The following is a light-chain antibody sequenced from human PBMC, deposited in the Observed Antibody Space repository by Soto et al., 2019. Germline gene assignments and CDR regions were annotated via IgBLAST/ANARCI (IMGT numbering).Light chain of an antibody. CDR3: QHYNSYSEA. CDR1: QSISSW. V-gene: IGKV1-5*03. Sequence: DIQMAQSPSTLSASFGGRVPITFRASQSISSWLAWYQQKPGKAPKLLIYKASSLKSGVPSRFGGSGSGTEFTLTISSLQPDDFATYYCQHYNSYSEAFGQGTKVDIK. CDR2: KAS. J-gene: IGKJ1*01.